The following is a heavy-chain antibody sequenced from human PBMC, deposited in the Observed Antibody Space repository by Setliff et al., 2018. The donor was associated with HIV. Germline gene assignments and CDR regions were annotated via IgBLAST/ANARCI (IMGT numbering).Heavy chain of an antibody. V-gene: IGHV1-2*06. CDR1: GYTFTDYY. J-gene: IGHJ4*02. CDR3: ARSPPDGFFEYLLPPEYLDY. CDR2: IIPKSGGT. D-gene: IGHD3-9*01. Sequence: ASVKVSCKASGYTFTDYYVHWVRQAPGQRLEWMGRIIPKSGGTNYAQNFQGRVTMTRDASITTAYMELSGLRSDDTAVYYCARSPPDGFFEYLLPPEYLDYWGQGTLVTVSS.